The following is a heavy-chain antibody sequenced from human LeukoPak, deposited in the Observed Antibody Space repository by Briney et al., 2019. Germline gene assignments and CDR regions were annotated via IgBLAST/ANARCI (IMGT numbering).Heavy chain of an antibody. D-gene: IGHD3-10*01. CDR3: AKSNYYGSGSLTPYYFDY. CDR1: GFTFDDYA. V-gene: IGHV3-9*01. CDR2: ISWNSGSI. Sequence: GGSLRLSCAASGFTFDDYAMHWVRPAPGKALEWVSGISWNSGSIGYADSVKGRFTISRDNAKNSLYLQMNSLRAEDTALYYCAKSNYYGSGSLTPYYFDYWGQGTLVTVSS. J-gene: IGHJ4*02.